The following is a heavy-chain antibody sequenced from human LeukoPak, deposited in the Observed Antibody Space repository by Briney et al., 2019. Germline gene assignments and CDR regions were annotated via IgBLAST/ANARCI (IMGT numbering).Heavy chain of an antibody. D-gene: IGHD3-3*01. CDR3: ARVIRSWFDP. CDR1: GGTFSSYA. J-gene: IGHJ5*02. CDR2: IIPIFGTA. Sequence: SVKVSCKASGGTFSSYAISWVRQAPGQGLEWMGRIIPIFGTANYAQKFQGRVTITTDESTSTAYMELSSLRSEATAVYYCARVIRSWFDPWGQGTLVTVSS. V-gene: IGHV1-69*05.